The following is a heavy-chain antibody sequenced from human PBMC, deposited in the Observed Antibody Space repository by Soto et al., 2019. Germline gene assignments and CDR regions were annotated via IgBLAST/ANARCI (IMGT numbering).Heavy chain of an antibody. D-gene: IGHD3-3*01. Sequence: EVHLVESGGGLVQPGRSLRLSCAASGFTFDDYAMHWVRQVPGKGLEWVSSISWNSGNIVYADSVKGRFTISRDSANNSLYLQMNSLRTEDTALYYCAKGAVTSIFGYFDFCGKGTLVTVSS. CDR2: ISWNSGNI. J-gene: IGHJ4*02. CDR1: GFTFDDYA. V-gene: IGHV3-9*01. CDR3: AKGAVTSIFGYFDF.